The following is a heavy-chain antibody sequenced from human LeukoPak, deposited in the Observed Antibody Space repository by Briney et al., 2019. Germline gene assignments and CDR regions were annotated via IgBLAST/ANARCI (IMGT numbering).Heavy chain of an antibody. D-gene: IGHD6-13*01. CDR3: AKGVDSSGWYAYYFDY. CDR1: GFTFSGYA. J-gene: IGHJ4*02. Sequence: GGSLRLSCAASGFTFSGYAMSWVRQAPGKGLEWVSGISGSGGSTYYADSVKGRFTISRDNSKNTLYLQVNSLRDEDTAVYYCAKGVDSSGWYAYYFDYWGQGTLVTVSS. V-gene: IGHV3-23*01. CDR2: ISGSGGST.